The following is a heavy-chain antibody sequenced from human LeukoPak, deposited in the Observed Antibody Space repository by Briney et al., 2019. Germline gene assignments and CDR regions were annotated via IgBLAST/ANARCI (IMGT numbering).Heavy chain of an antibody. J-gene: IGHJ6*03. CDR1: GGSISSFY. CDR3: ARTTMVRGTYYMDV. CDR2: IYYSGYT. Sequence: SETLSLTCTVSGGSISSFYWSWIRQPPGKGLEWIGYIYYSGYTNYNPSLKSRVTISVDTSKNQFSLKLSSVTAADTAVYYCARTTMVRGTYYMDVWGKGTTVTISS. D-gene: IGHD3-10*01. V-gene: IGHV4-59*01.